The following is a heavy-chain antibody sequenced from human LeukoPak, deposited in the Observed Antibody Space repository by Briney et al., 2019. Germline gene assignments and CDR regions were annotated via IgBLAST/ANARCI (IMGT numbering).Heavy chain of an antibody. J-gene: IGHJ4*02. V-gene: IGHV4-61*09. CDR3: ARGKLWFGDYFEF. CDR1: GGSISSGVYY. D-gene: IGHD3-10*01. Sequence: PSETLSLTCTVSGGSISSGVYYWTWIRQPAGKGLEWIGQIYTSGTTNYNPSLKSRVTMSVDTSKNQFSLKLSSVTAADTAVYYCARGKLWFGDYFEFWGQGVLVTVSS. CDR2: IYTSGTT.